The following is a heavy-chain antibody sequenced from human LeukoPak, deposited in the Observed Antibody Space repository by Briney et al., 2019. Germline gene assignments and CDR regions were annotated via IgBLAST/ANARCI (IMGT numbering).Heavy chain of an antibody. CDR1: GYTFTSYG. J-gene: IGHJ4*02. CDR3: ARDRLSYADYYDSRGYRDY. V-gene: IGHV1-18*01. CDR2: ISAYNGNT. Sequence: ASVKVSCKASGYTFTSYGISWVRQAPGQGLEWMGWISAYNGNTNYAQKLQGRVTMTTDTSTSTAYMELRSLRSDDTAVYYCARDRLSYADYYDSRGYRDYWGQGTLVTVSS. D-gene: IGHD3-22*01.